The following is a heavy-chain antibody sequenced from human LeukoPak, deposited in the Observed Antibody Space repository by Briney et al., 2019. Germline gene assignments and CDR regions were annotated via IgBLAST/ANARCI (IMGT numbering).Heavy chain of an antibody. CDR2: INPNSGGT. J-gene: IGHJ5*02. CDR3: ARDRLWFGELLGWFDP. CDR1: GYTFTGYY. V-gene: IGHV1-2*02. Sequence: ASVKVSCKASGYTFTGYYMHWVRQAPGQGLEWMGWINPNSGGTNYAQKFQGRVTMTRDTSISTAYMELSRLRSDDTAVYYCARDRLWFGELLGWFDPWGQGTLVTVSS. D-gene: IGHD3-10*01.